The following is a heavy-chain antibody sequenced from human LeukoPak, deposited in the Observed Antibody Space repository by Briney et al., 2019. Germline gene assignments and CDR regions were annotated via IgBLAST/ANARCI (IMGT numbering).Heavy chain of an antibody. CDR3: VVPAAGAQH. CDR1: GFTFSSYS. J-gene: IGHJ1*01. CDR2: ISSSSSYI. V-gene: IGHV3-21*01. D-gene: IGHD2-2*01. Sequence: GGSLRLSCAASGFTFSSYSMNWVRQAPGKGLEWVSSISSSSSYIYYADPVKGRFTISRDNAKNSLYLQMNSLRAEDTAVYYCVVPAAGAQHWGQGTLVTVSS.